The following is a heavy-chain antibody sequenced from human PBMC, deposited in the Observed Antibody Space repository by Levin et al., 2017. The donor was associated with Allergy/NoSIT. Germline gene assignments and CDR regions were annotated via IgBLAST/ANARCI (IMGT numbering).Heavy chain of an antibody. D-gene: IGHD5-18*01. V-gene: IGHV1-2*02. CDR1: GYTFTGYY. J-gene: IGHJ6*02. Sequence: GESLKISCKASGYTFTGYYMHWVRQAPGQGLEWMGWINPNSGGTNYAQKFQGRVTMTRDTSISTAYMELSRLRSDDTAVYYCARDRSGIQLGDYYYGMDVWGQGTTVTVSS. CDR3: ARDRSGIQLGDYYYGMDV. CDR2: INPNSGGT.